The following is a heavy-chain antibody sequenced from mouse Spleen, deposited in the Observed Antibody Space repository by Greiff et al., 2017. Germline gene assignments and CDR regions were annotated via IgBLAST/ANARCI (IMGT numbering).Heavy chain of an antibody. V-gene: IGHV1-26*01. J-gene: IGHJ2*01. CDR2: INPNNGGT. CDR1: GYTVTDYY. Sequence: EVQLQQSGPELMKPGASVKISCKASGYTVTDYYMNWVKQSHGKSLEWIGNINPNNGGTTYNQKFKGRATLTIDKSSSTAYMELRSLTSEDSAVYYCVRGDWGDYWGQGTTLTVSS. CDR3: VRGDWGDY.